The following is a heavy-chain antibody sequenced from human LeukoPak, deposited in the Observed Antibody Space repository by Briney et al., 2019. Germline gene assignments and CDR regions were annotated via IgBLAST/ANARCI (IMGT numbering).Heavy chain of an antibody. CDR2: MSSVT. CDR1: GFTFSNFA. CDR3: AKAFFSGSGGNHKHFDS. V-gene: IGHV3-23*01. D-gene: IGHD3-10*01. J-gene: IGHJ4*02. Sequence: GGSLRLSCAASGFTFSNFAMSWVRQAPGKGLEWVSAMSSVTYYADSVKGRFTISRDDSKSTLFLQMNSLRAEDTAVYYCAKAFFSGSGGNHKHFDSWGQGTLVTVSS.